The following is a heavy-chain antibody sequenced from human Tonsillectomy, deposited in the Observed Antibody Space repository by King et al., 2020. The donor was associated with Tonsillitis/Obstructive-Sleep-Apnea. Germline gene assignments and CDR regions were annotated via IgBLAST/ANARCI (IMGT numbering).Heavy chain of an antibody. V-gene: IGHV4-39*01. J-gene: IGHJ4*02. D-gene: IGHD3-16*02. CDR3: AGQVVWGSYRYPYFDY. CDR1: GGSISSSSHY. Sequence: QLQESGPGLVKPSETLSLTCTVSGGSISSSSHYWDWIRQPPGKGLEWIGSIYYSGSTYYNPSLKSRVTISVDTSMNQFSLKLSSVTAADTAVYYGAGQVVWGSYRYPYFDYWGQGTLVTVSS. CDR2: IYYSGST.